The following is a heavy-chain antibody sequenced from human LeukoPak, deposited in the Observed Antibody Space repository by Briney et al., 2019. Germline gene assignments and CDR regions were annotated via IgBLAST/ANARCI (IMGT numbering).Heavy chain of an antibody. D-gene: IGHD3-10*02. J-gene: IGHJ1*01. CDR2: INPSGGST. V-gene: IGHV1-46*01. CDR1: GYTFTSYY. Sequence: ASVKVSCKASGYTFTSYYIYWVRQAPGQGLEWMGIINPSGGSTSYPQKFQDRVTMTRDTSTSTVYMELSSLKSDDTAIYYCARGVFGDLEKLMFQHWGQGTLVTVSS. CDR3: ARGVFGDLEKLMFQH.